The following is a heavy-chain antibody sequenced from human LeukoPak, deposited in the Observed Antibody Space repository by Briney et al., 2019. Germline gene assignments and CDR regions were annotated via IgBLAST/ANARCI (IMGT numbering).Heavy chain of an antibody. CDR3: ARDGSSSWLDY. J-gene: IGHJ4*02. CDR2: IYYSGST. Sequence: PSQTLSLTCTVSGGSISSGDYYWRWLRQPPGTGPEWIGYIYYSGSTYYNPSLKSRVTISVDTSKNQFSLKLSSVTAADTAVYYCARDGSSSWLDYWGQGTLVTVSS. V-gene: IGHV4-30-4*08. CDR1: GGSISSGDYY. D-gene: IGHD6-13*01.